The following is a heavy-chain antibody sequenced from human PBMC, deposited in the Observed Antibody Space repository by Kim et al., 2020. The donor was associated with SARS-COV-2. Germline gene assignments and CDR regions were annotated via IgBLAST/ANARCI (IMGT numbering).Heavy chain of an antibody. CDR3: ASTGVAPDEIPDDYGDWGRY. D-gene: IGHD4-17*01. CDR1: GGSFSGYY. CDR2: INHSGST. J-gene: IGHJ4*02. V-gene: IGHV4-34*01. Sequence: SETLSLTCAVYGGSFSGYYWSWIRQPPGKGLEWIGEINHSGSTNYNPSLKSRVTISVDTSKNQFSLKLSSVTAADTAVYYCASTGVAPDEIPDDYGDWGRYWGQGTLVTVSS.